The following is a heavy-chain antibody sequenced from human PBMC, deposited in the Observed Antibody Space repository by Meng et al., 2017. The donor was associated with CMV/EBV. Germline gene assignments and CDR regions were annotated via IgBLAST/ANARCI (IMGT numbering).Heavy chain of an antibody. Sequence: SETLSLTCTVSGGSISSYFWSWIRQPPGKGLEYIGFIYYTGSTSYNPSLKSRVTISVDTSKNQFTLKLTSVTAADTAVYYCARASVNIGYCSSTSCYLYYYYGMDVWGQGTTVTVSS. J-gene: IGHJ6*02. CDR1: GGSISSYF. D-gene: IGHD2-2*01. CDR3: ARASVNIGYCSSTSCYLYYYYGMDV. CDR2: IYYTGST. V-gene: IGHV4-59*01.